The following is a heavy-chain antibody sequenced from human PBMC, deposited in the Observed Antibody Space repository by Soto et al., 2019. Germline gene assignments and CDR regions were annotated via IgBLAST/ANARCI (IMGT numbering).Heavy chain of an antibody. CDR1: GFTFSSYA. J-gene: IGHJ3*02. CDR2: ISGSGGST. CDR3: ARDQTPYYYDSSGYFAFDI. V-gene: IGHV3-23*01. Sequence: EVQLLESGGGLVQPGGSLRLSCAASGFTFSSYAMSWVRQAPGKGLEWVSAISGSGGSTYYADSVKGRFTISRDNAKNSLYLQMNSLRAEDTAVYYCARDQTPYYYDSSGYFAFDIWVQGTMVTVSS. D-gene: IGHD3-22*01.